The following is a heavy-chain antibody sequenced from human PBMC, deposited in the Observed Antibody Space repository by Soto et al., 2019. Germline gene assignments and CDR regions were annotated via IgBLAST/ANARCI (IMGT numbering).Heavy chain of an antibody. V-gene: IGHV1-8*02. CDR3: ARKWIPSH. CDR1: GYAFTNSL. CDR2: MNADSGNT. J-gene: IGHJ4*02. Sequence: ASVKVSCKASGYAFTNSLMNWVRQATGERPEWVGWMNADSGNTGYAQKFQGRVTMTRNTSISTAYVELKNLRSEDTAVYYCARKWIPSHWGQGTLVTVSS. D-gene: IGHD5-12*01.